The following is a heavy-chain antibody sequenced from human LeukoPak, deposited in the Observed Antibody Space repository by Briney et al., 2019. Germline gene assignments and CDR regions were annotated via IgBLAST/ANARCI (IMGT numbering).Heavy chain of an antibody. D-gene: IGHD2-2*01. CDR1: GYTLTELS. CDR2: FDPEDGET. J-gene: IGHJ6*03. Sequence: ASVKVSCKVSGYTLTELSMHWVRQAPGKGLEWMGGFDPEDGETIYAQKFQGRVTMTEDTSTDTAYMELSSLRSEDTAVYYCATEVVPPPGRTGYYYYMDVWGKGTTVTVSS. CDR3: ATEVVPPPGRTGYYYYMDV. V-gene: IGHV1-24*01.